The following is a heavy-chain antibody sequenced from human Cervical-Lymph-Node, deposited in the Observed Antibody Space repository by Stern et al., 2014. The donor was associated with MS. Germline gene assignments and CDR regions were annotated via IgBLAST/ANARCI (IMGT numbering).Heavy chain of an antibody. D-gene: IGHD1-1*01. CDR3: VRGYNSFDS. J-gene: IGHJ4*02. CDR1: GFTFSDYY. Sequence: MQLVESGGDLVQPGGSLRLSCAASGFTFSDYYMDWVRQAPGKGLEWVGRSRNKANSYTTEYAASVRGRFTVSRDGSKDSLYLQMDSLKTEDTAVYYCVRGYNSFDSWGQGTLVTVSS. CDR2: SRNKANSYTT. V-gene: IGHV3-72*01.